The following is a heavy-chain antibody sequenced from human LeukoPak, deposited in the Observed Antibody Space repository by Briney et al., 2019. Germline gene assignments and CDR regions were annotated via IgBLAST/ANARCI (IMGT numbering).Heavy chain of an antibody. Sequence: SETLSLTCTVSGGSISSGSYYWSWIRQPAGKGLEWIGRIYTSGSTNYNPSLKSRVTISVDTSKNQFSLKLSSVTAADTAVYYCARSPSYDYGDYDGVGHFDYWGQGTLVTVSS. CDR2: IYTSGST. CDR1: GGSISSGSYY. D-gene: IGHD4-17*01. CDR3: ARSPSYDYGDYDGVGHFDY. J-gene: IGHJ4*02. V-gene: IGHV4-61*02.